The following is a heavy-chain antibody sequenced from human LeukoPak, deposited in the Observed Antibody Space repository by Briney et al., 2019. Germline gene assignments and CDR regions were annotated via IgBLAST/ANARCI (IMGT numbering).Heavy chain of an antibody. J-gene: IGHJ3*02. CDR1: GGSVSSYY. CDR3: ARDYAFDI. V-gene: IGHV4-59*02. CDR2: IYYSGNT. Sequence: SETLSLTCTVSGGSVSSYYWSWIRQPPGKGLEWIGCIYYSGNTNYNPSLKSRVTISIDTSKNQFSLKLSSVTAADTAVYYCARDYAFDIWGQGTMVTISS.